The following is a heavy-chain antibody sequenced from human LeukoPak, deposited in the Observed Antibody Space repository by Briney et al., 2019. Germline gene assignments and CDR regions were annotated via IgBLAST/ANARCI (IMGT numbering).Heavy chain of an antibody. D-gene: IGHD6-19*01. CDR2: IYTSGST. Sequence: ASETLSLTCTVSGGSISSGTYYWSWNRQPAGKGLEWIGRIYTSGSTNYNPSLKSRVTISLDPSKNQFSLKLSSVTAADTDVYYCARDGSGWLNWFDPWGQGTLVTVSS. CDR1: GGSISSGTYY. V-gene: IGHV4-61*02. CDR3: ARDGSGWLNWFDP. J-gene: IGHJ5*02.